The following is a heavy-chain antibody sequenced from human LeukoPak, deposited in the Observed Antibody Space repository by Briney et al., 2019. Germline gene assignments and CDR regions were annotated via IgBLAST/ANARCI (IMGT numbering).Heavy chain of an antibody. J-gene: IGHJ4*02. Sequence: GGSLRLSCAVSGFTFSSYWMSWVRQAPRKGLEWVASIKHDESEKYYVDSVKGRFTISRDNAKNSLYLQMNSLRAEDTAVYYCARQGGNFDYWGQGTLVTASS. CDR3: ARQGGNFDY. CDR2: IKHDESEK. CDR1: GFTFSSYW. D-gene: IGHD2-15*01. V-gene: IGHV3-7*01.